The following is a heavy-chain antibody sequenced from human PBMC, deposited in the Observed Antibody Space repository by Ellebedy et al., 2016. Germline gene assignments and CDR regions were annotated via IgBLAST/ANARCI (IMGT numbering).Heavy chain of an antibody. J-gene: IGHJ5*02. CDR1: GFTVSSNY. V-gene: IGHV3-66*01. D-gene: IGHD3-10*01. Sequence: GGSLRLXCAASGFTVSSNYMSWVRQAPGKGLEWVSVIYSGGSTYYADSVKGRFTISRDNSKNTLYLQMNSLGAEDTAVYYCARDPPSGLDPWGQGTLVTVSS. CDR3: ARDPPSGLDP. CDR2: IYSGGST.